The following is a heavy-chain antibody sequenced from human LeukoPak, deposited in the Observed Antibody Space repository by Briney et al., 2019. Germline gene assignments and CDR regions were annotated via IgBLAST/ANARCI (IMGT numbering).Heavy chain of an antibody. CDR2: IYYSGST. CDR1: GGSISSGDYC. D-gene: IGHD6-13*01. CDR3: ARDIAGYQYYGMDV. J-gene: IGHJ6*02. Sequence: PSQTLSLTCTVSGGSISSGDYCWSWIRQPPGKGLEWIGYIYYSGSTYYTPSLKSRVTISVDTSKNQFSLKLSSVTAADTAVYYCARDIAGYQYYGMDVWGQGTTVTVSS. V-gene: IGHV4-30-4*01.